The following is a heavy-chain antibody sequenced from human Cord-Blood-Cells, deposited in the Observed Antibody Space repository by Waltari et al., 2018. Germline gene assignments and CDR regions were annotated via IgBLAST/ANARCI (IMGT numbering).Heavy chain of an antibody. CDR3: ARRRSQSGGSCYGAFDI. D-gene: IGHD2-15*01. J-gene: IGHJ3*02. CDR2: IYYSGST. Sequence: QLQLQESGPGLVKPSETLSLTCTVSGGSISSSSYYWGWIRQPPGKGLEWIGSIYYSGSTYYNPSLKSRVTISVDTSKNQFSLKLSSVTAADTAVYYCARRRSQSGGSCYGAFDIWGQGTMVTVSS. CDR1: GGSISSSSYY. V-gene: IGHV4-39*01.